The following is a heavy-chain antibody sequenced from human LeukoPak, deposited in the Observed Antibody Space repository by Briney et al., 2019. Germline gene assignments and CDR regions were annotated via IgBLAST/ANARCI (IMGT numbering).Heavy chain of an antibody. D-gene: IGHD3-22*01. J-gene: IGHJ4*02. CDR3: ARDPVITTGLDY. CDR1: GFTFSSYA. Sequence: GGSLRLSCAASGFTFSSYAMHWVRQAPGKGLEWVAVISYDGSNKYYADSVKGRFTISRDNSKNTLYLQMNSLRAEDTAVYYCARDPVITTGLDYWRQGTLVTVSS. CDR2: ISYDGSNK. V-gene: IGHV3-30*01.